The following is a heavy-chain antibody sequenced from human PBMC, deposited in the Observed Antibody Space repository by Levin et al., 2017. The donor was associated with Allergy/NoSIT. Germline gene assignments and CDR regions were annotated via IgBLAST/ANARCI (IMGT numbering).Heavy chain of an antibody. D-gene: IGHD1-26*01. J-gene: IGHJ6*02. Sequence: PSETLSLTCTVSGGSISSYYWSWIRQPPGKGLEWIGYIYYSGSTNYNPSLKSRVTISVDTSKNQFSLKLSSVTAADTAVYYCARDRWGGSYYFHYYYGMDVWGQGTTVTVSS. V-gene: IGHV4-59*01. CDR2: IYYSGST. CDR3: ARDRWGGSYYFHYYYGMDV. CDR1: GGSISSYY.